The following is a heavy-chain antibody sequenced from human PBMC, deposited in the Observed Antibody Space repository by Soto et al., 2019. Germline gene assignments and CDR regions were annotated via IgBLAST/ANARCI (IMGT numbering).Heavy chain of an antibody. Sequence: GGSLRLSCAASGFTFSNYGMHWVRQAPGEGLEWVALISYDGSTYYADSVKGRFTISRDNSKNTLYLQMNSLRAEDTAVYYCARDMVRGMDVWGQGTTVTVSS. CDR1: GFTFSNYG. CDR2: ISYDGST. V-gene: IGHV3-30*03. J-gene: IGHJ6*02. D-gene: IGHD3-10*01. CDR3: ARDMVRGMDV.